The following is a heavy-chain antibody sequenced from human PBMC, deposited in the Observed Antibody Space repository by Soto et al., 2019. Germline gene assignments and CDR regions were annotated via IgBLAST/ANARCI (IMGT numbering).Heavy chain of an antibody. Sequence: GGYLRLSCVVSGFSFGSYSLTWVRQAPGKGLEWVSTISGSDGKTFYADAVKGRFSISRDISQSTLYLQMNSLRADDTAIYYCATWSYIDFWCQGTLVTVSS. CDR2: ISGSDGKT. CDR1: GFSFGSYS. CDR3: ATWSYIDF. V-gene: IGHV3-23*01. J-gene: IGHJ4*02. D-gene: IGHD3-10*01.